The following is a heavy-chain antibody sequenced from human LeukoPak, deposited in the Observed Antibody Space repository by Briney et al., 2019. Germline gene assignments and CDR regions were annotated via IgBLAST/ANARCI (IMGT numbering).Heavy chain of an antibody. CDR1: GIIFSTYG. D-gene: IGHD1-26*01. V-gene: IGHV3-23*01. Sequence: GALKLSCATSGIIFSTYGMSWVRQAPGKGLGWGSAISGSGDSAYYADSVKGRFTISRDNSKSTLYLQMNSLRAEDTAIYYCARGGSYLSAFDIWGQGTMVTVSS. J-gene: IGHJ3*02. CDR3: ARGGSYLSAFDI. CDR2: ISGSGDSA.